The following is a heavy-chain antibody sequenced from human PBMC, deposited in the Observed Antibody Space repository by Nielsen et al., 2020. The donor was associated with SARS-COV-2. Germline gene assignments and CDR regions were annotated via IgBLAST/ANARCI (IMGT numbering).Heavy chain of an antibody. Sequence: GESLKISCAASAFTFSTYWMHWVRQAPGKGLVWVSRINSDGSSTSYADSVKGRFTISRDNAKNSLYLQMNSLRAEDTAVYYCARDNRPYSSPRNWFDPWGQGTLVTVSS. D-gene: IGHD6-13*01. V-gene: IGHV3-74*01. CDR2: INSDGSST. CDR1: AFTFSTYW. CDR3: ARDNRPYSSPRNWFDP. J-gene: IGHJ5*02.